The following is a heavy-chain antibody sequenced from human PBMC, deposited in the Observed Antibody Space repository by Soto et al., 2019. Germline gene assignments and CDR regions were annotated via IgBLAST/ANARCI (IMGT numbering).Heavy chain of an antibody. D-gene: IGHD6-13*01. J-gene: IGHJ6*02. CDR3: ARDIIQAAAGTKSYYYGMDV. CDR1: GYTFTSYY. Sequence: GASVKVSCKASGYTFTSYYMHWVRQAPGQGLEWMGIINPSGGSTSYAQKFQGRVTMTRDTSTSTVYMELSSLRSEDTAVYYCARDIIQAAAGTKSYYYGMDVWGQGTTVTVSS. V-gene: IGHV1-46*01. CDR2: INPSGGST.